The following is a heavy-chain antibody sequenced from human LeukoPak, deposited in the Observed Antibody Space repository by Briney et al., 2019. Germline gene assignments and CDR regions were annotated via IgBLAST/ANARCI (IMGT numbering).Heavy chain of an antibody. J-gene: IGHJ1*01. CDR2: IIPIFGTP. CDR1: GGTFSSYT. D-gene: IGHD2-2*01. Sequence: SVKVSRKASGGTFSSYTINWVRQAPGQGLEWMGGIIPIFGTPKYARKFQGRVTITADESTSTAYMELSSLRSEDTAVYYCASAAIDREYFQHWGQGTLVTVSS. CDR3: ASAAIDREYFQH. V-gene: IGHV1-69*01.